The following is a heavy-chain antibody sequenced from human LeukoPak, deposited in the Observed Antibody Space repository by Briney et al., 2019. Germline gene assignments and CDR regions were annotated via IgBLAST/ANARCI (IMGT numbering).Heavy chain of an antibody. CDR2: IIPIFGTA. CDR3: AREKSYYDSSGYYWFDP. CDR1: GGTFSSYA. Sequence: ASVKVSCKASGGTFSSYATSWVRQAPGQGLEWMGGIIPIFGTANYAQKFQGRVTITTDESTSTAYMELSSLRSEDTAVYYCAREKSYYDSSGYYWFDPWGQGTLVTVSS. J-gene: IGHJ5*02. D-gene: IGHD3-22*01. V-gene: IGHV1-69*05.